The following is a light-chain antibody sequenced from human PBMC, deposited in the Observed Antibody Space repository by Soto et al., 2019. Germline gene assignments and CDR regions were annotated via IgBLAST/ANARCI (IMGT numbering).Light chain of an antibody. CDR1: QSVSSN. J-gene: IGKJ5*01. CDR3: QQYSNWPPIT. Sequence: EIVLPLSTDTLRFPQGASVSLHWRASQSVSSNLAWYQQKPGQAPRLLIYDASNRATGIPDRFSGSGSGTDFTLTISSLQSEDFAVYYCQQYSNWPPITCGKGTQREIK. V-gene: IGKV3D-15*01. CDR2: DAS.